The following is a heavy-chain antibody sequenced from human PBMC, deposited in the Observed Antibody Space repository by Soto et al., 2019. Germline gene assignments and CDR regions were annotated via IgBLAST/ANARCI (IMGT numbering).Heavy chain of an antibody. D-gene: IGHD3-22*01. CDR3: ASPGFGYYDSSGYYNDAFDI. CDR2: IYPGDSDT. V-gene: IGHV5-51*01. J-gene: IGHJ3*02. Sequence: GESLKISCKGSGYSFTSYWIGWVRQMPGKGLEWMGIIYPGDSDTRYSPSFQGQVTISADKSIGTAYLQWSSLKASDTAMYYCASPGFGYYDSSGYYNDAFDIWGQGTMVTVSS. CDR1: GYSFTSYW.